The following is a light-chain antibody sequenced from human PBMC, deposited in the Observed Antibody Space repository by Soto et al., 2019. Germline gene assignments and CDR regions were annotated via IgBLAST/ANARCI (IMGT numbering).Light chain of an antibody. CDR2: GVS. V-gene: IGKV3-20*01. J-gene: IGKJ1*01. CDR1: QSVTSSY. CDR3: QHYGSPSWT. Sequence: EIVLTQSPGTLSLSPGERATLSCRASQSVTSSYLAWYQQKPGQAPRLLIYGVSSRATGIPDRLSGSGSGTDFTLTINSLQPDDFAVYYCQHYGSPSWTFGQGTKVDIK.